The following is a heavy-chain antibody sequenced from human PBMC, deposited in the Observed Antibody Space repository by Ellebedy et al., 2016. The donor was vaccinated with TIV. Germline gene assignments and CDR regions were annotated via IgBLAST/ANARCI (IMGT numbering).Heavy chain of an antibody. J-gene: IGHJ1*01. CDR2: IIPMFGTA. Sequence: AASVKVSCKASGGTFSSDVFTWVRQAPGQVLEWLGGIIPMFGTANYAQKFQGRATITADESTGTAYMELSNLRSEDTAVYYCAREQESPLGFWGQGTLVTVSS. CDR3: AREQESPLGF. V-gene: IGHV1-69*13. CDR1: GGTFSSDV. D-gene: IGHD1-26*01.